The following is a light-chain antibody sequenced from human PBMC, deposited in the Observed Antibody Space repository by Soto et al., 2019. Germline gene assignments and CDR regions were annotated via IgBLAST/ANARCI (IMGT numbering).Light chain of an antibody. CDR3: PQHHKSPPL. Sequence: SRWSGDHSNLSWRASQSVGANLAWYRQTPGQAPRLLIYGATTRATGIPARFSGSRSRTASTHTIRSPQSEGFAPYHCPQHHKSPPLFAQGTRLEIK. V-gene: IGKV3-15*01. CDR2: GAT. CDR1: QSVGAN. J-gene: IGKJ5*01.